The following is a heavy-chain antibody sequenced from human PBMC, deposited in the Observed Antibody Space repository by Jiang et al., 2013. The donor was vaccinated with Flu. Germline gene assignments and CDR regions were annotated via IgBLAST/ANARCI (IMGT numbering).Heavy chain of an antibody. V-gene: IGHV1-3*01. CDR3: ARDMWSGSCSGGICPTDGFDL. J-gene: IGHJ3*01. Sequence: VKNPGASVKVSCKASGYTFTNYRIHWVRQAPGQRPEWMGWINAGNGNTRYSQNFQGRVTITRDTSATTAYMELTSLRFEDTAVYFCARDMWSGSCSGGICPTDGFDLWGQGTEVTVSS. D-gene: IGHD2-15*01. CDR2: INAGNGNT. CDR1: GYTFTNYR.